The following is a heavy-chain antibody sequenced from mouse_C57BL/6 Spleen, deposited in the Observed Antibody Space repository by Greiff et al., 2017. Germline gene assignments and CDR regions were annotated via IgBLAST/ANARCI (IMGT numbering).Heavy chain of an antibody. D-gene: IGHD1-1*01. CDR2: IDPSDSYT. Sequence: QVQLQQPGAELVMPGASVKLSCKASGYTFTSYWMHWVKQRPGQGLEWIGEIDPSDSYTNYNQKFKGKSTLTVDKSSSTAYMQLSSLTSEDSAVYYCARYEYYGSSYWFAYWGQGTLVTVSA. V-gene: IGHV1-69*01. J-gene: IGHJ3*01. CDR3: ARYEYYGSSYWFAY. CDR1: GYTFTSYW.